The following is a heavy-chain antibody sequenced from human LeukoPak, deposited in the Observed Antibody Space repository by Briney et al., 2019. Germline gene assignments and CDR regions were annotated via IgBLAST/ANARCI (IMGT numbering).Heavy chain of an antibody. D-gene: IGHD6-13*01. CDR3: ARRTEGSSWDAFDY. V-gene: IGHV4-39*01. Sequence: SETLSLTCTVSGGSISSSSYYWGWIRQPPGKGLEWIGGIYYSGSTYYNPSLKSRVTISVDTSKNQFSLKLSSVTAADTAVYYCARRTEGSSWDAFDYWGQGTLVTVSS. CDR1: GGSISSSSYY. J-gene: IGHJ4*02. CDR2: IYYSGST.